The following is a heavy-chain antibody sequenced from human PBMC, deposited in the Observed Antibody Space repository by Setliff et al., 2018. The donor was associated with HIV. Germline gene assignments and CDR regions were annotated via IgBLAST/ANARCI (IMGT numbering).Heavy chain of an antibody. CDR2: INPNSGGT. V-gene: IGHV1-2*02. Sequence: ASVKVSCKASGYTFSGYYMHWVRQAPGQGLEWMGWINPNSGGTNYAQKFQGRVTMTRDASISTAYMELSRLRSDDTAVYYCARGDIIAVPAAIDMDVWGKGTTVTVSS. CDR1: GYTFSGYY. CDR3: ARGDIIAVPAAIDMDV. D-gene: IGHD2-2*01. J-gene: IGHJ6*03.